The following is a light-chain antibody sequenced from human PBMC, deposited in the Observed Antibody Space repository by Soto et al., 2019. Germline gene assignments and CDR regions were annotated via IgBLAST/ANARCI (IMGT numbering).Light chain of an antibody. CDR3: QQRSNWPLT. Sequence: DIVLTQSPATLSLCPGERATLSCRASQSVSTYLACYQQKPGQAPMLLIYDATNRASGIPARFIGSGSGTDFPLTISSLEPVDFAVYYCQQRSNWPLTFGPGTKEDI. CDR2: DAT. J-gene: IGKJ3*01. CDR1: QSVSTY. V-gene: IGKV3-11*01.